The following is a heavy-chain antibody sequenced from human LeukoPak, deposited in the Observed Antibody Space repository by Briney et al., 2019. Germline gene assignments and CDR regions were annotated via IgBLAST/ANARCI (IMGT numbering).Heavy chain of an antibody. Sequence: GGSLRLSCAASGVAFSSHAMHWVRQAPGKGLEWVAVISYDGSNKYYADSVKGRFTISRDNSKNTLYLQMNSLRAEDTAVYYCAKVRWGSDNALDSWGQGTLVTGSS. CDR2: ISYDGSNK. D-gene: IGHD3-16*01. CDR3: AKVRWGSDNALDS. J-gene: IGHJ4*02. V-gene: IGHV3-30*04. CDR1: GVAFSSHA.